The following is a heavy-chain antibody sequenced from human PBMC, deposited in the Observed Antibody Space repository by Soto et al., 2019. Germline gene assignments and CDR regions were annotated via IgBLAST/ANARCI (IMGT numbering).Heavy chain of an antibody. J-gene: IGHJ6*02. CDR2: ISGSGDST. CDR3: AKDRDGAAAGPTKFYGMDV. V-gene: IGHV3-23*01. CDR1: GFTFSSYA. D-gene: IGHD6-13*01. Sequence: EVQLLESGGGLVQPGGSLRLSCAASGFTFSSYAMSWVRQAPGKGLEWVSVISGSGDSTYYADSVRGRFTISSDNSKNTLYLQMNSLRAEYTAVYYCAKDRDGAAAGPTKFYGMDVWGQGTTVTVSS.